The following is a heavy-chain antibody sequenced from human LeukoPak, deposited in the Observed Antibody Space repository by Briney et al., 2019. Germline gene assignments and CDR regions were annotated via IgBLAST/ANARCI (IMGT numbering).Heavy chain of an antibody. CDR1: GGSFSGYY. J-gene: IGHJ4*02. CDR2: IYYSGST. CDR3: ASRGAYSSSWQNFDY. D-gene: IGHD6-13*01. Sequence: PSETLSLTCAVYGGSFSGYYWGWIRQPPGKGLEWIGSIYYSGSTYYNPSLKSRVTISVDTSKNQFSLKLSSVTAADTAVYYCASRGAYSSSWQNFDYWGQGTLVTVSS. V-gene: IGHV4-39*01.